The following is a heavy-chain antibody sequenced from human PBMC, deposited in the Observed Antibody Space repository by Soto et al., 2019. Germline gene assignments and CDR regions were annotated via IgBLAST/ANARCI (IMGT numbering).Heavy chain of an antibody. D-gene: IGHD3-9*01. V-gene: IGHV4-34*01. CDR1: GRSFSDYY. Sequence: QVQLQQWGAGLLKPSETLSLTCAVYGRSFSDYYWSWIRQPPGKGLECIGEINHSGSTNYNPSLKSRVTISVDTSKNQFSLKMSSVTAADTAVYYCARANYAILTGWPSGLFHYWGQGTLVTVSS. J-gene: IGHJ4*02. CDR3: ARANYAILTGWPSGLFHY. CDR2: INHSGST.